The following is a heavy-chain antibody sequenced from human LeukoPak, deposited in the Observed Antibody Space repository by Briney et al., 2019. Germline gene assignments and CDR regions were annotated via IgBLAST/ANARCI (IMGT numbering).Heavy chain of an antibody. D-gene: IGHD3-22*01. CDR1: GFTFYTFT. Sequence: GGSLRLSCAASGFTFYTFTMNWIRQAPGKGLGWVSSISSSSTYIYYADTVKGRFTISRDNAQNSLYLQMNSLRAEDTAVYYCARTPDSYDSSGYYWFDYWGQGTLVTVSS. V-gene: IGHV3-21*01. CDR2: ISSSSTYI. J-gene: IGHJ4*02. CDR3: ARTPDSYDSSGYYWFDY.